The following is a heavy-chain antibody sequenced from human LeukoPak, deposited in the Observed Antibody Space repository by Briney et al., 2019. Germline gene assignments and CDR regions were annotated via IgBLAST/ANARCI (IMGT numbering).Heavy chain of an antibody. D-gene: IGHD2-2*01. CDR3: ARVPLIVVVPAAPFDP. J-gene: IGHJ5*02. CDR1: GYTFTGYY. V-gene: IGHV1-2*02. Sequence: GASVKASCKASGYTFTGYYMHWVRQAPGQGLEWMGWINPNSGGTNYAQKFQGRVTMTRDTSISTAYMELSRLRSDDTAVYYCARVPLIVVVPAAPFDPWGQGTLVTVSS. CDR2: INPNSGGT.